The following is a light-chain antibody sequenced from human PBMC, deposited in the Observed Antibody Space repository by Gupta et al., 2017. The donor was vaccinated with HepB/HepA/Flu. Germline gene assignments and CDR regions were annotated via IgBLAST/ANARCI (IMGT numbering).Light chain of an antibody. CDR3: QQSYSTPWT. Sequence: DIQQPQSPSSLYASVGDRVTITCRASQRISSYLNWYQPKPGKAPKLLIYAASSLQSGVPSRFSGSGSGTDFTLTISSLQPEDFATYYCQQSYSTPWTFGQGTKVEIK. V-gene: IGKV1-39*01. J-gene: IGKJ1*01. CDR2: AAS. CDR1: QRISSY.